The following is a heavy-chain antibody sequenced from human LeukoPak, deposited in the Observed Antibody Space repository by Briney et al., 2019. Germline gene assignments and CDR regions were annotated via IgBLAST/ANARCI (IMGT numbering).Heavy chain of an antibody. CDR1: GYTFTGYY. J-gene: IGHJ4*02. CDR2: INPNSGGT. CDR3: ASFNYYDSSGYYPPFDY. V-gene: IGHV1-2*02. D-gene: IGHD3-22*01. Sequence: ASVKVSCKASGYTFTGYYMHWVRQAPGQGLEWMGWINPNSGGTNYAQMFQGRVTMTRDTSISTAYMELSRLRSDDTAVYYCASFNYYDSSGYYPPFDYWGQGTLVTVSS.